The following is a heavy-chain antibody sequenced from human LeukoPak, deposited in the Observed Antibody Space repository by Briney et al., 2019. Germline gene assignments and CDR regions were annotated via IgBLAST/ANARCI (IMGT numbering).Heavy chain of an antibody. Sequence: PSETLSLTCTVSGGSISSGGYYWSWIRQPPGKGLEWIGYIYHSGSTYYNPSLKSRVTISLDTSKNQFSLKLTSVAAADTAVYYCARRGGSPLGAFDIWGQGTRLTVSS. J-gene: IGHJ3*02. D-gene: IGHD1-26*01. CDR3: ARRGGSPLGAFDI. CDR2: IYHSGST. V-gene: IGHV4-30-2*02. CDR1: GGSISSGGYY.